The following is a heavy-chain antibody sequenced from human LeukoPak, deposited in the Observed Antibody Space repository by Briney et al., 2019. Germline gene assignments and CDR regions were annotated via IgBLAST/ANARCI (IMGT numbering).Heavy chain of an antibody. Sequence: PSETLSLTCTVSGGSISSYYWSWIRQPPGKGLEWIGYIYYSGSTNYNPSPKSRVTISVDTSKNQFSLKLSSVTAADTAVYYCARHLGKGFDYWGQGTLVTVSS. CDR2: IYYSGST. J-gene: IGHJ4*02. D-gene: IGHD7-27*01. V-gene: IGHV4-59*08. CDR3: ARHLGKGFDY. CDR1: GGSISSYY.